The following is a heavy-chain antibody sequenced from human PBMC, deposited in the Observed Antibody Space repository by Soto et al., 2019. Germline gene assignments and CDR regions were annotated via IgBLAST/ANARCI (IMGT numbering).Heavy chain of an antibody. CDR1: GYTFTSYY. CDR3: ARDRHSSSSIDRTYGMDV. Sequence: QVQLVQSGAEVKKPGASVKVSCKASGYTFTSYYMHWVRQAPGQGLEWMGIINPSGGSTSYAQKFQGRVTMTRDTSTSTVYMELSSLRSEDTAVYYCARDRHSSSSIDRTYGMDVWGQGTTVTVSS. V-gene: IGHV1-46*01. J-gene: IGHJ6*02. D-gene: IGHD6-6*01. CDR2: INPSGGST.